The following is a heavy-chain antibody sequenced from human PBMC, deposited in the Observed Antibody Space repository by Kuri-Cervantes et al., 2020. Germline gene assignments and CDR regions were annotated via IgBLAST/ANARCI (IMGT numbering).Heavy chain of an antibody. V-gene: IGHV1-46*01. D-gene: IGHD1-20*01. J-gene: IGHJ5*02. Sequence: ASVKVSCKASGYTFTSYYMHWVRQAPGQGLEWMGIINPSGGSTSYAQKFQGRVTMTRDTSISTAYMELSRLRSDDTAVYYCARDNLDLEGRPSDPWGQGTLVTVSS. CDR2: INPSGGST. CDR3: ARDNLDLEGRPSDP. CDR1: GYTFTSYY.